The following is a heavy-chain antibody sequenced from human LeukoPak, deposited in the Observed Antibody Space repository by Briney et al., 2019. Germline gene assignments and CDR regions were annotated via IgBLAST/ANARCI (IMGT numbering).Heavy chain of an antibody. Sequence: GGSLRLSCAASGFTFSDYYMSWIRQAPEKGLEWVSYISSSGSTIYYADSVKGRFTISRDNAKNSLYLQMNSLRAEDTAVYYCASLVGATTSDYWGQGTLVTVSS. V-gene: IGHV3-11*01. CDR2: ISSSGSTI. D-gene: IGHD1-26*01. CDR3: ASLVGATTSDY. CDR1: GFTFSDYY. J-gene: IGHJ4*02.